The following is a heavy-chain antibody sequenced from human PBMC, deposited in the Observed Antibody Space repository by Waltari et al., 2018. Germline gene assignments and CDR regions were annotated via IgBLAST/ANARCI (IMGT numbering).Heavy chain of an antibody. CDR2: IKQEGREK. CDR1: GFTFSSYW. J-gene: IGHJ4*02. D-gene: IGHD3-16*02. CDR3: ARDGAFGGVIVMGIDD. Sequence: EVQLVESGGGLVQPGGSLRLSCAASGFTFSSYWMSWVRQAPGKGREWVANIKQEGREKYYVDTVKSRFTIARDNAKNALYLQMNSLRAEDTAVYYCARDGAFGGVIVMGIDDWGQGTLVTVSS. V-gene: IGHV3-7*04.